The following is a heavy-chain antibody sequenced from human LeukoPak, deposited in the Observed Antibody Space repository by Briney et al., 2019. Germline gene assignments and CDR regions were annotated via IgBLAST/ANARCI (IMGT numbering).Heavy chain of an antibody. J-gene: IGHJ4*02. CDR2: INPNSGGT. CDR1: GYTFTGYY. D-gene: IGHD6-13*01. Sequence: ASVKVSCKASGYTFTGYYMHWVRQAPGQGLEWMGWINPNSGGTNYAQKFQGRVTMTRDTSISTAYMELRSLRSDDTAVYYCARDGSSWYPLDYWGQGTLVTVSS. V-gene: IGHV1-2*02. CDR3: ARDGSSWYPLDY.